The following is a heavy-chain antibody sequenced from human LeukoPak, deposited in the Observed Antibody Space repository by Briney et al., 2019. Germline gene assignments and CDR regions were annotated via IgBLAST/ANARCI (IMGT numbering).Heavy chain of an antibody. CDR1: GGSFSGYY. CDR3: ASISVRGDY. J-gene: IGHJ4*02. V-gene: IGHV4-34*01. Sequence: PWETLSLTCAVYGGSFSGYYWSWIRQAPGKGLEWMGEINHSGSTNYNPSLKSPVTISVDTSKTQFSLQLSSVTAADTAVYYCASISVRGDYWGQGTLVTVSS. D-gene: IGHD3-10*01. CDR2: INHSGST.